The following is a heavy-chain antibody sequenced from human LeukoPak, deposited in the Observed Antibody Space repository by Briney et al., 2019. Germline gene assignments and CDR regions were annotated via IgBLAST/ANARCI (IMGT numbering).Heavy chain of an antibody. CDR1: GFTSSSYA. Sequence: GGSLTLSCVASGFTSSSYAMSWVRETPARGLEWVSSLRGNGDAFYADSVKGRFTLSRDESRNTVYLQMNNLRVEDAAIYYCVRDRAEGRSWVEFDAWGQGVLVTVSS. D-gene: IGHD1-26*01. V-gene: IGHV3-23*01. CDR2: LRGNGDA. CDR3: VRDRAEGRSWVEFDA. J-gene: IGHJ5*02.